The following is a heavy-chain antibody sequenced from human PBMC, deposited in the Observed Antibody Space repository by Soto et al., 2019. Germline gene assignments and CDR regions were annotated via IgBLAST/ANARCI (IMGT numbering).Heavy chain of an antibody. CDR3: ARGMRAAAGKWIDS. D-gene: IGHD6-13*01. Sequence: QVQLVESGGGVVQPGRSLRLSCAASGFTFSSYAMHWVRQAPGKGLEWVAVISYDGSNKYYADSVKGLFTISRDNTKNKLYMHMNRLGAEDTAVYYCARGMRAAAGKWIDSWGQGTLVTVSS. J-gene: IGHJ5*01. V-gene: IGHV3-30-3*01. CDR2: ISYDGSNK. CDR1: GFTFSSYA.